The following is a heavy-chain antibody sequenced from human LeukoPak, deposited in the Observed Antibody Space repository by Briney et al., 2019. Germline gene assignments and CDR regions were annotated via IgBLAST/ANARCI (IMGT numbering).Heavy chain of an antibody. CDR3: ARGPSYYDILTGYVGVDPSYYMDV. Sequence: GGSLRLSCAASGFTFSSYGMNWVRQAPGKGLEWVSYISSSSSTIYYADSVKGRFTISRDNAKNSLYLQMNSLRAEDTAVYYCARGPSYYDILTGYVGVDPSYYMDVWGKGTTVTVSS. CDR2: ISSSSSTI. D-gene: IGHD3-9*01. CDR1: GFTFSSYG. J-gene: IGHJ6*03. V-gene: IGHV3-48*01.